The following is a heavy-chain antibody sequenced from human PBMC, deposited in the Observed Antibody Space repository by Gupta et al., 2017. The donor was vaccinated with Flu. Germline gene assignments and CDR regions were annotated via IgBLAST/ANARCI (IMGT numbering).Heavy chain of an antibody. Sequence: QVQLQELGPGLVKPSETLSLTCTVSGASISNYYWSWIRQPPGKGLEWIGHIYYSGQAKYSPSLKSRVTISVDTSENQFSLRLNFVTAADTAVYYCARHSSDGRLPAREKYYYGMDVWGQGTTVTVS. CDR3: ARHSSDGRLPAREKYYYGMDV. D-gene: IGHD5/OR15-5a*01. J-gene: IGHJ6*02. V-gene: IGHV4-59*08. CDR2: IYYSGQA. CDR1: GASISNYY.